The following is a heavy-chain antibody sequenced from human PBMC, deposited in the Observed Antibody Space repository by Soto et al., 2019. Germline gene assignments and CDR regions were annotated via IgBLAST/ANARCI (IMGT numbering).Heavy chain of an antibody. D-gene: IGHD4-17*01. CDR2: IYYSGST. CDR1: GGSISSSSYY. V-gene: IGHV4-39*01. Sequence: SETLSLTCTVSGGSISSSSYYWGWIRQPPGKGLEWIGSIYYSGSTYYNPSLKSRVTISVDTSKNQFSLKLSSVTAADTAVYYCARHEMTTVVNWYFDLWGRGTLVTVSS. J-gene: IGHJ2*01. CDR3: ARHEMTTVVNWYFDL.